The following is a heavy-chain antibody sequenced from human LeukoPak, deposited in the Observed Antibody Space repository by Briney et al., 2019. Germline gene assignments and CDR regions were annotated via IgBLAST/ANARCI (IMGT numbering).Heavy chain of an antibody. Sequence: ASMKGSCKASGYTFTSYDINWVRQATGQGLELMGWINPNSGNTGYAQKFQGRVTMTRNTSISTAYMELSSLRSEDTAVYYCARVTMVRGVIITPDYWGQGTLVTVSS. CDR2: INPNSGNT. J-gene: IGHJ4*02. CDR1: GYTFTSYD. V-gene: IGHV1-8*01. CDR3: ARVTMVRGVIITPDY. D-gene: IGHD3-10*01.